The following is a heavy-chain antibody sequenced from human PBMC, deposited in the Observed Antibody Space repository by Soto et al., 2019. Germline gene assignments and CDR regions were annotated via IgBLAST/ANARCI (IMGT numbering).Heavy chain of an antibody. CDR3: ATRLRGAYYGMDV. CDR1: GYTFTSYY. V-gene: IGHV1-46*01. D-gene: IGHD3-16*01. J-gene: IGHJ6*02. CDR2: INPSGGST. Sequence: ASVKVSCKASGYTFTSYYMRWVRQAPGQGLEWMGIINPSGGSTSYAQKFQGRVTMTRDTSTSTVYMELSSLRSEDTAVYYCATRLRGAYYGMDVWGQGTTVTVSS.